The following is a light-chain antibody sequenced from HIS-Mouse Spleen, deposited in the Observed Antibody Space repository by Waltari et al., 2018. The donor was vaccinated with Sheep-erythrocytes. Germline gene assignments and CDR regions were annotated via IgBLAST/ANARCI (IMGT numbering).Light chain of an antibody. CDR2: DFS. V-gene: IGLV2-11*01. Sequence: QSALTQPRSVSGSPGQSVTISCTGTSSDVGGYNYASWYQQHPGKAPKLMIYDFSNRPSGVPGRFSGSKSGNTASLTISGLQAEDEADYYCCSYAGSYTLVFGGGTKLTVL. J-gene: IGLJ2*01. CDR3: CSYAGSYTLV. CDR1: SSDVGGYNY.